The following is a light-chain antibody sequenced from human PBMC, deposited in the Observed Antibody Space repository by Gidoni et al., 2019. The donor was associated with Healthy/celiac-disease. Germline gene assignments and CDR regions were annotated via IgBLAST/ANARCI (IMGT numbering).Light chain of an antibody. CDR1: QSVSSSY. V-gene: IGKV3-20*01. J-gene: IGKJ1*01. CDR3: QQYGSSPAP. CDR2: GAS. Sequence: EIVLTKSPGTLSLSPGERATLSCRASQSVSSSYLAWYQQKPGQAPRLLIYGASSRATGIPDRFRGSRSWTAFTLTISRLDPEDFAVYYCQQYGSSPAPFGQGTKVEIK.